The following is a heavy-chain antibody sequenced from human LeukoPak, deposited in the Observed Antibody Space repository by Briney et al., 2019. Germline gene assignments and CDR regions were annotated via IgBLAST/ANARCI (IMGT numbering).Heavy chain of an antibody. CDR1: GGSISSYY. CDR3: ARGGCSSTSCYSNWFDP. D-gene: IGHD2-2*01. CDR2: IYTSGST. Sequence: SETLSLTCTVSGGSISSYYWSWIWQPPGKGLEWIGYIYTSGSTNYNPSLKSRVTISVDTSKNQFSLKLSSVTAADTAVYYCARGGCSSTSCYSNWFDPWGQGTLVTVSS. J-gene: IGHJ5*02. V-gene: IGHV4-4*09.